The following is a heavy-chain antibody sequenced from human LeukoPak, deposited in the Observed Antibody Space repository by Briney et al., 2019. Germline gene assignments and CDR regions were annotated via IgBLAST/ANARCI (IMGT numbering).Heavy chain of an antibody. CDR1: GYTFTSYY. CDR3: ARLHEPYCSSTSCSDY. Sequence: ASVKVSCKASGYTFTSYYMHWVRQAPGQGLEWKGIINPSGGSTSYAQKFQGRVTMTRDTSTSTVYMELSSLRSEDTAVYYCARLHEPYCSSTSCSDYWGQGTLVTVSS. J-gene: IGHJ4*02. D-gene: IGHD2-2*01. CDR2: INPSGGST. V-gene: IGHV1-46*01.